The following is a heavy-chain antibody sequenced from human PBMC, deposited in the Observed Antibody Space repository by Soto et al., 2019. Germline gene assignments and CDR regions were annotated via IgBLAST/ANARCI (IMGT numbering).Heavy chain of an antibody. CDR2: ISAYNCNT. J-gene: IGHJ4*02. CDR1: GYTFTSYG. Sequence: ASVKVSCKASGYTFTSYGISWVRQAPGQGLEWLGWISAYNCNTNYAQKLQGRVTMTTDTSPSTAYMELRCLRSDDTAVYYCARDLRDHELFDYWGQGTLVTVSS. V-gene: IGHV1-18*01. CDR3: ARDLRDHELFDY.